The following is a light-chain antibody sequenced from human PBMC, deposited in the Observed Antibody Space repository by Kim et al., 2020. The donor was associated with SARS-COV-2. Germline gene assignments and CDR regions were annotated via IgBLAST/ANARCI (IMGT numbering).Light chain of an antibody. J-gene: IGKJ2*01. Sequence: SSGESASLSCRASQSVKSNYLAWYQQKPGQAPRLLMYGASSRATGIPDRFIGSGSGTDFILTISRLEPEDLAVYYCQQYGSSPFTFGQGTKLEI. V-gene: IGKV3-20*01. CDR2: GAS. CDR1: QSVKSNY. CDR3: QQYGSSPFT.